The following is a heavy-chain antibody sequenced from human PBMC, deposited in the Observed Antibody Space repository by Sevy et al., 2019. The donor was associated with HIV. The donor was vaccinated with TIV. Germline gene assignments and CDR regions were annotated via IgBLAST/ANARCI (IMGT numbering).Heavy chain of an antibody. V-gene: IGHV4-30-4*01. D-gene: IGHD6-13*01. CDR2: IYYSGST. CDR3: ARDGGIAAARTPVGFDP. Sequence: SETLSLTCTVSGGSISSGDYYWSWIRQPPGKGLEWIGYIYYSGSTYYNPSLKSRVTISVDKSKNQLSPKLSSVTAADTGVYYCARDGGIAAARTPVGFDPWGQGTLVTVSS. CDR1: GGSISSGDYY. J-gene: IGHJ5*02.